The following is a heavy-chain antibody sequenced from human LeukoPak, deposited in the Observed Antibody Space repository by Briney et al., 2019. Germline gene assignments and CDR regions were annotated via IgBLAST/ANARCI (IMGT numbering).Heavy chain of an antibody. CDR3: ARVGAVAGTVLDY. V-gene: IGHV3-7*01. D-gene: IGHD6-19*01. CDR2: IKQDGSEK. Sequence: GGSLRLSCAASGFTFSRYWMSWVRQPPGKGLQWGAIIKQDGSEKYYMDSVKGRFTISRDNAKNSLFLQMHSLRAEDTAVYYCARVGAVAGTVLDYWGQGTLVTVSS. J-gene: IGHJ4*02. CDR1: GFTFSRYW.